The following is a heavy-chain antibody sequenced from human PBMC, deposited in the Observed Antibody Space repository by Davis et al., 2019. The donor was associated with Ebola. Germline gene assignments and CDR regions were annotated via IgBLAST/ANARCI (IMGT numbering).Heavy chain of an antibody. CDR3: ARVGDFQGVY. CDR2: LYSSGDI. V-gene: IGHV4-61*08. J-gene: IGHJ4*02. CDR1: GGAVSSGGYF. Sequence: PSETLSLTCAVSGGAVSSGGYFWAWIRQPPGKGLEWVGYLYSSGDIHLSPSLTSRVSMFRDTSKNQFSVALTSVTAADTAVYYCARVGDFQGVYWGQGILVSVSS. D-gene: IGHD2-8*01.